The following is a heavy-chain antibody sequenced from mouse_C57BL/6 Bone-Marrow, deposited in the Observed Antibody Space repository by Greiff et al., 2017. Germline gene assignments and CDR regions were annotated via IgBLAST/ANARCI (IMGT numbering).Heavy chain of an antibody. CDR2: IYPGNGDT. D-gene: IGHD1-1*01. Sequence: QVQLQQSGAELVRPGASVKMSCKASGYTFTSYNMHWVQQTPRQGLEWIGAIYPGNGDTSYNQKFKGKATLTVDKSSSTAYMQLSSLTSEDSAVYFCARSSYWYFDVWGTGTTVTVSS. J-gene: IGHJ1*03. V-gene: IGHV1-12*01. CDR1: GYTFTSYN. CDR3: ARSSYWYFDV.